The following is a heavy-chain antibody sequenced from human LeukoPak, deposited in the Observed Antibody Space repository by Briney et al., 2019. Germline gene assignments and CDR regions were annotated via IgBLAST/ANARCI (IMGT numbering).Heavy chain of an antibody. CDR2: IGGSDGRT. D-gene: IGHD4/OR15-4a*01. Sequence: GGSLRLSCAASGFTFSSYAMSWVRQAPGKGLEWVSSIGGSDGRTYYAETVKGRFTISRDNSKNTLYLQMNSLRVEYTAVYFCAHPPNADYWGQGTLVTVSS. CDR1: GFTFSSYA. V-gene: IGHV3-23*01. CDR3: AHPPNADY. J-gene: IGHJ4*02.